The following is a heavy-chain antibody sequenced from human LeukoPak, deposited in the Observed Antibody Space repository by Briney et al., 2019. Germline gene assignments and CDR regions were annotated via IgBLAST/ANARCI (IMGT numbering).Heavy chain of an antibody. CDR3: ARGHVSRRYYDSSDYLDWFDP. V-gene: IGHV1-46*02. Sequence: GGSLRLSCAASGYTFNSYYMHWVRQAPGQGLEWMGIINPSGGSTSYAQKFQGRVTMTRDTSTSTVYMELSSLKSEDTAVYYCARGHVSRRYYDSSDYLDWFDPWGQGTLVTVSS. J-gene: IGHJ5*02. CDR1: GYTFNSYY. CDR2: INPSGGST. D-gene: IGHD3-22*01.